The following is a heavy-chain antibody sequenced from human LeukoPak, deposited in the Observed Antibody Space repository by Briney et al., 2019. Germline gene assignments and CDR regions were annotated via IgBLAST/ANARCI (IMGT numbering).Heavy chain of an antibody. Sequence: PGGSLRLSCATSGFTFSTYDMHWVRQAPGKGLEWVAHIRYDGLKKRYADSVRGRVTVSRDNPKNTLYLQMNSLRAEDTAVYYCAKDRETFSSYGYFDYWGQGTLVPVSS. CDR2: IRYDGLKK. D-gene: IGHD2-21*01. V-gene: IGHV3-30*02. CDR3: AKDRETFSSYGYFDY. CDR1: GFTFSTYD. J-gene: IGHJ4*02.